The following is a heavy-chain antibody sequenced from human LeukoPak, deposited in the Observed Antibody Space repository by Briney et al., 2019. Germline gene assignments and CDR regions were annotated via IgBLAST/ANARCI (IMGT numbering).Heavy chain of an antibody. CDR2: IIPIFGTA. J-gene: IGHJ3*02. CDR3: ARDCSSTSCSNPDAFDI. V-gene: IGHV1-69*05. CDR1: GGTFSSYA. Sequence: ASVKVSCKASGGTFSSYAISWVRQAPGQGLEWMGGIIPIFGTANYAQKFQGRVTITTDESTSTAYMELSSLRSEDTAVYYCARDCSSTSCSNPDAFDIWGQGTMVTVSS. D-gene: IGHD2-2*01.